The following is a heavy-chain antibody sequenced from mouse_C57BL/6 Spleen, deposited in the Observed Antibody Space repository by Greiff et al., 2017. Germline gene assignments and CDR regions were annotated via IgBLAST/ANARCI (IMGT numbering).Heavy chain of an antibody. CDR1: GYSITSGYY. CDR3: ARGVYDYDVRAWFAY. CDR2: ISYDGSN. D-gene: IGHD2-4*01. Sequence: EVHLVESGPGLVKPSQSLSLTCSVTGYSITSGYYWNWIRQFPGNKLEWMGYISYDGSNNYNPSLKNRISITRDTSKNQFFLKLNSVTTEDTATYYCARGVYDYDVRAWFAYWGQGTLVTVSA. V-gene: IGHV3-6*01. J-gene: IGHJ3*01.